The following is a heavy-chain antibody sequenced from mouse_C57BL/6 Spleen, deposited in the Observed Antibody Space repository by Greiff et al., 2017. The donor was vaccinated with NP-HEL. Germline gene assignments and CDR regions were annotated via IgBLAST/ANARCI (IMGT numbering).Heavy chain of an antibody. Sequence: QVQLKESGPELVKPGASVKISCKASGYAFSSSWMNWVKQRPGKGLEWIGRIYPGDGDTNYNGKFKGKATLTADKSSSTAYMQLSSLTSEDSAVYFCARSSNYFDYWGQGTTLTVSS. D-gene: IGHD2-10*02. CDR1: GYAFSSSW. V-gene: IGHV1-82*01. J-gene: IGHJ2*01. CDR2: IYPGDGDT. CDR3: ARSSNYFDY.